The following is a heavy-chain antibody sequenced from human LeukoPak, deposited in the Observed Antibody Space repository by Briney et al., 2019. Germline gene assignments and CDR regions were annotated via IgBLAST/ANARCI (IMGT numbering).Heavy chain of an antibody. D-gene: IGHD2-15*01. V-gene: IGHV1-3*01. Sequence: ASVKVSCKASGYTFTSYAMHWVRQAPGQRLEWMGWINAGNGNTKYSQKFQGRVTITRDTSASTAYMELSSLRSEDTAVYYCARGYCSGGSCYSQSGWYFDLWGRGTLVTVSS. CDR2: INAGNGNT. J-gene: IGHJ2*01. CDR1: GYTFTSYA. CDR3: ARGYCSGGSCYSQSGWYFDL.